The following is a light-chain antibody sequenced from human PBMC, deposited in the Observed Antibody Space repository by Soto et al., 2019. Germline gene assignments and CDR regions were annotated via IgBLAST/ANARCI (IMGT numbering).Light chain of an antibody. CDR1: QSISSY. CDR3: QQRYSTPYT. V-gene: IGKV1-39*01. Sequence: DIQMTQSPSSLSVSVGDRVTITCRASQSISSYLNWYQQKPGKAPNLLIYASFNLQSGVPSRFGGSGSGTDFTLTISSLQPEDFATYYCQQRYSTPYTFGQGTKLEIK. J-gene: IGKJ2*01. CDR2: ASF.